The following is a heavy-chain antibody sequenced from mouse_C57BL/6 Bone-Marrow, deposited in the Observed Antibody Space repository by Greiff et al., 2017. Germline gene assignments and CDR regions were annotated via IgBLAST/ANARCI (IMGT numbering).Heavy chain of an antibody. V-gene: IGHV1-52*01. D-gene: IGHD1-1*01. CDR3: ARGGYYCGSIY. CDR1: GYTFTSYW. CDR2: IDPSDSAT. Sequence: QVQLQQPGAELVRPGSSVKLSCKASGYTFTSYWMHWVKQRPIQGLEWIGNIDPSDSATHYNQKFKDKATLTVDKTSSTAYMQLSSLTSEDAAVYYCARGGYYCGSIYWGQGTTLTVSS. J-gene: IGHJ2*01.